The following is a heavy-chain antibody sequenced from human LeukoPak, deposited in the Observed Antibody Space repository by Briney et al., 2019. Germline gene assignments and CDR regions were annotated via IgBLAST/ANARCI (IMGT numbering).Heavy chain of an antibody. CDR1: GGSFSGYY. V-gene: IGHV4-34*01. CDR2: INHSGST. CDR3: ARGPRITMVRGVTVRNWFDS. D-gene: IGHD3-10*01. Sequence: PSETLSLTCAVYGGSFSGYYWSWIRQPPGKGLEWIGEINHSGSTNYNPSLKSRVTISVDTSKNQFSLKLSSVTAADTAVYYCARGPRITMVRGVTVRNWFDSWGQGTLVTVSS. J-gene: IGHJ5*01.